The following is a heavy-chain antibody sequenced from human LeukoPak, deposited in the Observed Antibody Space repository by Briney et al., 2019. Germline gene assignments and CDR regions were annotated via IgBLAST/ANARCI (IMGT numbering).Heavy chain of an antibody. CDR3: ARGYSSSWYFNWFDP. D-gene: IGHD6-13*01. V-gene: IGHV4-34*01. J-gene: IGHJ5*02. CDR1: GGSFSGYY. Sequence: PETLSLTCAVYGGSFSGYYWSWIRQPPGKGLEWIGEINHSGSTNYNPSLKSRVTISVDTSKNQFSLKLSSVTAADTAVYYCARGYSSSWYFNWFDPWGQGTLVTVSS. CDR2: INHSGST.